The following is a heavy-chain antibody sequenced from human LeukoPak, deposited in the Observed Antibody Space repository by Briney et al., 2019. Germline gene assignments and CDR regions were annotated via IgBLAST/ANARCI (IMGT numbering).Heavy chain of an antibody. Sequence: GGSLRLSCAAPGFTFSSYAISWVRQPPGEGLEWVSLITDSGDIPYYADSVKGRFTISRDNSKNTLYLQMNSLRAEDTAVYYCAPDLRGAAWSLDYWGQGTLVTVSS. V-gene: IGHV3-23*01. CDR2: ITDSGDIP. CDR1: GFTFSSYA. J-gene: IGHJ4*02. CDR3: APDLRGAAWSLDY. D-gene: IGHD2-15*01.